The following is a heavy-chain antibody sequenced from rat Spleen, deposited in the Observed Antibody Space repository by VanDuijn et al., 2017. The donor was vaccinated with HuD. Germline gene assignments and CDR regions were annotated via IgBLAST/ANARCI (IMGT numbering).Heavy chain of an antibody. D-gene: IGHD4-3*01. CDR3: ARHGWGYGVMDA. J-gene: IGHJ4*01. CDR1: GFTFSDYN. Sequence: EVQLVESGGGLVQPGRSLKLSCAASGFTFSDYNMAWVRQAPKKGLEWVATMSYDGSSTYYRDSVKGRFTISRDNAKSTLYLQMDSLRSEDTATYYCARHGWGYGVMDAWGQGASVTVSS. V-gene: IGHV5-7*01. CDR2: MSYDGSST.